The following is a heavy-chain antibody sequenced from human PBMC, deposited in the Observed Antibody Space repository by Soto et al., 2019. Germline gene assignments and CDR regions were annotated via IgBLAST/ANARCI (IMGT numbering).Heavy chain of an antibody. Sequence: ASVKVSCKTSGDIFSVYSISWVRQAPGQGLEWMGGIIPIFGTTNYAQRFHGRVTITADKSTSTVYMELYSLKSEDTAVYYCARDLGSGYDPGDYWGQGTLVTVSS. CDR3: ARDLGSGYDPGDY. V-gene: IGHV1-69*06. J-gene: IGHJ4*02. D-gene: IGHD5-12*01. CDR1: GDIFSVYS. CDR2: IIPIFGTT.